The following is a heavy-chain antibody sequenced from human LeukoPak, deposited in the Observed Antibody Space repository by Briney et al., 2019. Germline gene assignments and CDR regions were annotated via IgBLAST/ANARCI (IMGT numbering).Heavy chain of an antibody. CDR2: ISSNGGST. CDR3: AKDPGITMRVKSSYFDY. V-gene: IGHV3-64*01. Sequence: GGSLRLSCAVSGFIFSSYDMYWVRQAPGKGLESVSGISSNGGSTYYANSVKGRFTISRDNSKNTLYLQMGSLRAEDTAVYYCAKDPGITMRVKSSYFDYWGQGTLVTVSS. CDR1: GFIFSSYD. J-gene: IGHJ4*02. D-gene: IGHD3-22*01.